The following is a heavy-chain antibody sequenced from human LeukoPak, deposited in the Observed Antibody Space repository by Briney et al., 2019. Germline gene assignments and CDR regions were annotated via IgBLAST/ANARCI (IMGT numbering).Heavy chain of an antibody. J-gene: IGHJ4*02. CDR2: ISGSGGST. CDR1: GFTFSRYA. Sequence: SGGSLRLSCAPSGFTFSRYAMSWVRQAPGKGLEWVSGISGSGGSTYYADSVKGRFTISRDNSKNTLYLQMNSLRAEDTAVYYCAKDPQFYYDSSGLQDYWGQGTLVTVSS. CDR3: AKDPQFYYDSSGLQDY. D-gene: IGHD3-22*01. V-gene: IGHV3-23*01.